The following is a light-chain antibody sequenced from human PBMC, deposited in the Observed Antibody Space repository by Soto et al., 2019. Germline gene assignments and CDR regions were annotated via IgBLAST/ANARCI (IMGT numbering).Light chain of an antibody. CDR1: SSDVGGYNY. Sequence: QSALTQPRSVSGSPGQSVTISCTGTSSDVGGYNYVSWYQQHPGKAPRLMIYDVTKRPSRVPDRFSGSKSGNTASLTVSGLQAEDEGDYYCCSYAGSYTYIFGTGTKVTVL. V-gene: IGLV2-11*01. CDR3: CSYAGSYTYI. J-gene: IGLJ1*01. CDR2: DVT.